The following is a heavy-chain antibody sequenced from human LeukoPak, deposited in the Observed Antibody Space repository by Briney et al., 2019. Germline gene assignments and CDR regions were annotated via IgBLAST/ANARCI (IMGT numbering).Heavy chain of an antibody. D-gene: IGHD5-12*01. J-gene: IGHJ6*03. CDR2: ITSSSTYV. V-gene: IGHV3-21*01. Sequence: GGSLRLSCEASEFTFSNYNMNWVRQAPGQRLEWVSSITSSSTYVFYADSVKGRFTISRDNAQNSLYLQMNSLRAEDTAVYYCARDPYSGSYGNNYYYYMDVWGKGTTVTISS. CDR3: ARDPYSGSYGNNYYYYMDV. CDR1: EFTFSNYN.